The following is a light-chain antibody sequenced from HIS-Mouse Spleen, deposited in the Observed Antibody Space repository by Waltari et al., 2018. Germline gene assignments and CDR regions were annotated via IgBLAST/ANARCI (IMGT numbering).Light chain of an antibody. J-gene: IGKJ4*01. CDR3: QQYNNCTPLT. CDR2: GAS. CDR1: QSVSSN. Sequence: ELVMTQSPATLSVSPGERATLSYRASQSVSSNLAWYQQKPGQAPRLLIYGASIRATGIPARFSCSGSGTEFTLTIIILQSEDFAVYYCQQYNNCTPLTSGGGTKVEIK. V-gene: IGKV3D-15*03.